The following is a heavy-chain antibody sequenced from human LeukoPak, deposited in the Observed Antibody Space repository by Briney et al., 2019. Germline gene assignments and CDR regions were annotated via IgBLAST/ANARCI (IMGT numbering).Heavy chain of an antibody. CDR3: ARVRCSSTSCYPILNYYYYMDV. J-gene: IGHJ6*03. V-gene: IGHV4-30-2*01. Sequence: PSETLSLTCTVSGGSISSGGYYWSWIRQPPGKGLEWIGYIYHSGSTYYNPSLKSRVTISVDRSKNQFSLKLSSVTAADTAVYYCARVRCSSTSCYPILNYYYYMDVWGKGTTVTVSS. CDR2: IYHSGST. D-gene: IGHD2-2*01. CDR1: GGSISSGGYY.